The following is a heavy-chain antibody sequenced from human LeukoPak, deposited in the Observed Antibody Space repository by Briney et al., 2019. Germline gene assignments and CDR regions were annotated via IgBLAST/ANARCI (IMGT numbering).Heavy chain of an antibody. Sequence: GGSLRLSCAASGFTFSSYAMSWVRQAPGKGLEWVSAISGSGGSTYYADSVKGRFTISRDNSKNTLYLQMNSLRDEDTAVYYCAKTTYYYDSSGYLNWFDPWGQGTLVTVSS. J-gene: IGHJ5*02. CDR3: AKTTYYYDSSGYLNWFDP. V-gene: IGHV3-23*01. CDR1: GFTFSSYA. D-gene: IGHD3-22*01. CDR2: ISGSGGST.